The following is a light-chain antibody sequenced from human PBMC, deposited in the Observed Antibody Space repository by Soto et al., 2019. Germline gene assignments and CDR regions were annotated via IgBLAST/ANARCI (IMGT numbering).Light chain of an antibody. CDR2: GAS. V-gene: IGKV3-20*01. J-gene: IGKJ1*01. Sequence: EIVLTQSPGTLSLSPGERATLSCRASQSVSSSYLAWYQQKPGHAPRLLIYGASTRATGIPDRFSGSGSETDFTLTITGLEPEDFAVYYCQQYGSSSSWTFGQGTKVDIK. CDR1: QSVSSSY. CDR3: QQYGSSSSWT.